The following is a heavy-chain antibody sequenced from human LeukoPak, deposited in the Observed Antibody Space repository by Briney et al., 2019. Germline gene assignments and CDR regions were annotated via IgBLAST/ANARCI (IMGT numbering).Heavy chain of an antibody. Sequence: GGSLRLSCAASGFTFSSYAMHWVRQAPGKGLEWVAVISYDGSNKYYADSVKGRFTISRDNSKNTLYLQMNSLRAEDTAVYYCARGVVRVPAGFDYWGQGTLVTVSS. CDR1: GFTFSSYA. CDR3: ARGVVRVPAGFDY. J-gene: IGHJ4*02. CDR2: ISYDGSNK. V-gene: IGHV3-30-3*01. D-gene: IGHD2-15*01.